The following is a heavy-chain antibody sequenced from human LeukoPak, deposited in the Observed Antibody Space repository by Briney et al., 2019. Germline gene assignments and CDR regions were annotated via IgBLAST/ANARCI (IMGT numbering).Heavy chain of an antibody. V-gene: IGHV4-59*05. CDR3: ARRVEMATIGGYYYYYYMDV. Sequence: SETLSLTCTVSGGSISSYYWSWIRQPPGKGLEWIGSIYYSGSTYYNPSLKSRVTISVDTSKNQFSLKLSSVTAADTAVYYCARRVEMATIGGYYYYYYMDVWGKGTTVTISS. J-gene: IGHJ6*03. CDR2: IYYSGST. CDR1: GGSISSYY. D-gene: IGHD5-24*01.